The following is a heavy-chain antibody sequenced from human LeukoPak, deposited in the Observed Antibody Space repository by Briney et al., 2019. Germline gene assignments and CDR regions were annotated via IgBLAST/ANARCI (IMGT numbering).Heavy chain of an antibody. Sequence: SETLSLTCTVSGGSISSSSYYWGWIRQPPGKGLEWIGSTYYSGSTYYNPSLKSRVTISVDTSKDQFSLKVSSVTAADTAVYYCARRKAAAEAWFDPWGQGTLVTVSS. CDR2: TYYSGST. V-gene: IGHV4-39*01. J-gene: IGHJ5*02. D-gene: IGHD6-13*01. CDR1: GGSISSSSYY. CDR3: ARRKAAAEAWFDP.